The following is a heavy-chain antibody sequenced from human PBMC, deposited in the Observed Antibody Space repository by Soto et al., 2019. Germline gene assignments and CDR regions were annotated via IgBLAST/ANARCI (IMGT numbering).Heavy chain of an antibody. CDR1: GYSFINHW. CDR2: INPGDSDI. V-gene: IGHV5-51*01. J-gene: IGHJ4*02. D-gene: IGHD6-19*01. Sequence: GESLKISCKGSGYSFINHWIAWVRQMPGKGLEWMGIINPGDSDIRYSPSFQGQITISADKSISTAYLQWSSLKASDTATYYCTRPQSSGWYDYWGQGTLVPVS. CDR3: TRPQSSGWYDY.